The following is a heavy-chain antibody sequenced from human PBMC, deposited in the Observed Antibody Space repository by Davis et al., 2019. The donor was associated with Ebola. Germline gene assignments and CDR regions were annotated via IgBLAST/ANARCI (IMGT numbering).Heavy chain of an antibody. CDR1: GGSFSGYY. D-gene: IGHD3-22*01. Sequence: MPSETLSLTCAVYGGSFSGYYWSWIRQLPGKGLEWIGEINHSGSTNYNPSLKSRVTISVDTSKNQFSLKLSSVTAADTAVYYCARAGNFGDYYDSSGYYPFDYWGQGTLVTVSS. J-gene: IGHJ4*02. CDR3: ARAGNFGDYYDSSGYYPFDY. V-gene: IGHV4-34*01. CDR2: INHSGST.